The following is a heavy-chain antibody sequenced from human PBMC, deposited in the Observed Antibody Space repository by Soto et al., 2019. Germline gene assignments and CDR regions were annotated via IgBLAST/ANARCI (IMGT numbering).Heavy chain of an antibody. CDR3: AKEGRGSSTSCSRCYGLDV. V-gene: IGHV3-30*18. D-gene: IGHD2-2*01. CDR2: ISHDETNK. Sequence: QVQLVESGGGVVQPGGSLRLSCAASGFTFSSYGMHWVRQAPGKGLEWVEAISHDETNKYYGDSVKGRFSISRDNSKNTLYLQLSSLRAEDTAVYSCAKEGRGSSTSCSRCYGLDVWGQGTTVTVS. CDR1: GFTFSSYG. J-gene: IGHJ6*02.